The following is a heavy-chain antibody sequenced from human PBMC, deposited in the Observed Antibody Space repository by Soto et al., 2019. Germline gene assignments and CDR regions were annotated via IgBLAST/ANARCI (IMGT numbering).Heavy chain of an antibody. Sequence: SETLSLTCTVSGGSISSSSYYWGWIRQPPGKGLEWIGSIYYSGSTYYNPSLKSRVTISVDTSKNQFSLKLSSVTAADTAVYYCARTRDPQQQLVPDYWGQGTLVTVSS. V-gene: IGHV4-39*01. CDR3: ARTRDPQQQLVPDY. CDR2: IYYSGST. CDR1: GGSISSSSYY. J-gene: IGHJ4*02. D-gene: IGHD6-13*01.